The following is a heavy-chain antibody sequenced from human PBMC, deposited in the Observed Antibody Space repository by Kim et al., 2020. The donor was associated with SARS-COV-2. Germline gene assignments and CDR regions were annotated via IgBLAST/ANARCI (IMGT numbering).Heavy chain of an antibody. CDR3: ARNVYCSGGSCYSYYFDY. V-gene: IGHV1-46*01. CDR1: GYTFTSYY. Sequence: ASVKVSCKASGYTFTSYYMHWVRQAPGQGLEWMGIINPSGGSTSYAQKFQGRVTMTRDTSTSTVYMELSSLRSEDTAVYYCARNVYCSGGSCYSYYFDYWGQGTLVTVSS. CDR2: INPSGGST. D-gene: IGHD2-15*01. J-gene: IGHJ4*02.